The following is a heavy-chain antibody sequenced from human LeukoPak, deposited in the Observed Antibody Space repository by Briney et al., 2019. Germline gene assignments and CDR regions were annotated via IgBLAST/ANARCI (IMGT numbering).Heavy chain of an antibody. D-gene: IGHD6-6*01. CDR3: AKDVTEGAARPDY. J-gene: IGHJ4*02. Sequence: GSLRLSCAASGFTFSNYAMTWVRQAPGKGLEWVSAISGGGDTTYYADSVKGRFTISRDNSKNTLYLQMNSLRVEDTAVYYCAKDVTEGAARPDYWGQGTLVIVSS. CDR1: GFTFSNYA. CDR2: ISGGGDTT. V-gene: IGHV3-23*01.